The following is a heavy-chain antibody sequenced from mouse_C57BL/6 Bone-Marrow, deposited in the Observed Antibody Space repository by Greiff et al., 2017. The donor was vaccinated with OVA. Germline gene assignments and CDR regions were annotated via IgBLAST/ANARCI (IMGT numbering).Heavy chain of an antibody. J-gene: IGHJ1*03. V-gene: IGHV1-39*01. D-gene: IGHD1-1*01. CDR2: INPNYGTT. CDR3: AREGYGSSYWYFDV. Sequence: QLQESGPELVKPGASVKISCKASGYSFTDYNMNWVKQSNGKSLEWIGVINPNYGTTSYNQKFKGKATLTVDQSSSTAYMQLNSLTSEDSAVYYCAREGYGSSYWYFDVWGTGTTVTVSS. CDR1: GYSFTDYN.